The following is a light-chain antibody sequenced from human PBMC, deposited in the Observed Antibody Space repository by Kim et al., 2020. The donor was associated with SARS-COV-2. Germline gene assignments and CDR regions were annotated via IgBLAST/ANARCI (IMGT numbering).Light chain of an antibody. J-gene: IGLJ3*02. CDR2: GNN. CDR1: SSNIGAPYD. Sequence: QSVLTQPPSVSGAPGQGVTISCTGSSSNIGAPYDVHWYQQLLGTAPKLLIYGNNNRPSGVPDRFSGSKSGTSASLAITGLQAEDEADYYCQSYDSSLSGWVFGGGTKVTVL. CDR3: QSYDSSLSGWV. V-gene: IGLV1-40*01.